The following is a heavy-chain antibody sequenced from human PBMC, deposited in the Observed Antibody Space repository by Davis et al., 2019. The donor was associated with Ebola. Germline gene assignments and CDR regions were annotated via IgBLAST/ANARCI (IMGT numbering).Heavy chain of an antibody. V-gene: IGHV4-59*08. CDR1: GGSISGSY. J-gene: IGHJ5*02. CDR3: ARREVVMTGDSFDP. CDR2: IYYKGST. Sequence: PSETLSLTCTVSGGSISGSYWSWIRQTPGKGLEWIGYIYYKGSTNYNPSLKSRVTISVDTSKNQFSLRLASVTAADTAVYYCARREVVMTGDSFDPWGQGRLVIVSS. D-gene: IGHD2-15*01.